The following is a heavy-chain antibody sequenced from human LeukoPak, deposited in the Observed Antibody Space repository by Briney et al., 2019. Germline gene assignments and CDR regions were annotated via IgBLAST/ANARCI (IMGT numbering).Heavy chain of an antibody. CDR3: ARPEGNGWFPY. D-gene: IGHD6-19*01. V-gene: IGHV3-7*03. Sequence: PGGSLRLSCAASGFIYSSHWMSWVRQVPGKGLEWVANIKEDGSDKYYVDSVKGRFTISRDNTKNSLYLQMNSLRVEDTAVYYCARPEGNGWFPYWGQGTLVTVSS. J-gene: IGHJ4*02. CDR1: GFIYSSHW. CDR2: IKEDGSDK.